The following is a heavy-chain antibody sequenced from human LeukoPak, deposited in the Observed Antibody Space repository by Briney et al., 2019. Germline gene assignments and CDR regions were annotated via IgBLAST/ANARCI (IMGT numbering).Heavy chain of an antibody. Sequence: SETLSLTCAVYGGSFSGYYWSWIRQPPGKGLEWIGEINHSGSTNYNPSLKSRVTISVDTSKNQFSLKLSSVTAADTAVYYCARRPLANSTLLRKYWFDPWGQGTLVTVSS. V-gene: IGHV4-34*01. CDR2: INHSGST. CDR3: ARRPLANSTLLRKYWFDP. J-gene: IGHJ5*02. CDR1: GGSFSGYY. D-gene: IGHD2/OR15-2a*01.